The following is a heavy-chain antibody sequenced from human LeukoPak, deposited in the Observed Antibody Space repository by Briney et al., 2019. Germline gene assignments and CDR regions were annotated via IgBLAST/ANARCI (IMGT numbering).Heavy chain of an antibody. V-gene: IGHV4-39*01. Sequence: SETLSLTCTVSGGSISRSSYYWGWIRQPPGKGLEWIGSIYYSGSTYYNPSLKSRVTISVDTSKNQFSLKLSSVTAADTAVYYCARHRDYLLTGYPHFDYWGQGTLVTVSS. CDR1: GGSISRSSYY. D-gene: IGHD3-9*01. CDR3: ARHRDYLLTGYPHFDY. J-gene: IGHJ4*02. CDR2: IYYSGST.